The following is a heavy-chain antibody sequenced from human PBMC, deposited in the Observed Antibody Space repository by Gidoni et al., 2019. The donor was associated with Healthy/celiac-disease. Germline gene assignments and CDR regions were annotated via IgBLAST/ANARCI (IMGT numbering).Heavy chain of an antibody. CDR2: ISYDGSNK. CDR3: ARDYKEVATIGCFDY. D-gene: IGHD5-12*01. J-gene: IGHJ4*02. V-gene: IGHV3-30-3*01. CDR1: GFTFSSYA. Sequence: QVQLVESGGGVVQPGRSLRLSCAAYGFTFSSYAMHSVRQAPGKGLEWVAVISYDGSNKYYADSVKGRFTISRDNSKNTLYLQMNSLRAEDTAVYYCARDYKEVATIGCFDYWGQGTLVTVSS.